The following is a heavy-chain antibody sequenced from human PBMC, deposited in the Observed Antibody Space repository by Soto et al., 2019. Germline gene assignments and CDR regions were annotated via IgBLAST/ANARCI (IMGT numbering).Heavy chain of an antibody. D-gene: IGHD6-19*01. CDR1: GYTLTELS. V-gene: IGHV1-24*01. CDR2: FDPEDGET. Sequence: ASVKVSWKVSGYTLTELSMHWVRQAPGKGLEWMGGFDPEDGETIYAQKFQGRVTMTEDASTDTAYMELSSLRSEDTAVYYCATDRHRSGWNFDYWGQGTLVTVSS. J-gene: IGHJ4*02. CDR3: ATDRHRSGWNFDY.